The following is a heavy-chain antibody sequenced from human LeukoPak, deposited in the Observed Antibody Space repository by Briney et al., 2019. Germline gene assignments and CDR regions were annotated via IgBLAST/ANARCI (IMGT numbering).Heavy chain of an antibody. D-gene: IGHD3-3*01. Sequence: SGTLSLTCAVSGGSISSSNWWSWVRQPPGKGLEWIGEIYHSGSTNYNPSLKSRVTISVDTSKNQFSLKLSSVTAADTAVYYCARLSYDFWSGSVLGAFDIWGQGTMVTVSS. CDR2: IYHSGST. V-gene: IGHV4-4*02. J-gene: IGHJ3*02. CDR1: GGSISSSNW. CDR3: ARLSYDFWSGSVLGAFDI.